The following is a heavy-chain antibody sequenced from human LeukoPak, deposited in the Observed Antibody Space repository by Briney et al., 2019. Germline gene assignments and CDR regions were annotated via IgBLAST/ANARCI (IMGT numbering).Heavy chain of an antibody. Sequence: GGSLRLSCAASGFTFSSYWMHWVRQAPGKGLVWVSRINSDDSSTTYADSVKGRFTISRDNAKNTLYLQMNSLRAEDTAVHYCARGYYGLGSYYTLDYWGQGTLVTVSS. J-gene: IGHJ4*02. CDR2: INSDDSST. CDR3: ARGYYGLGSYYTLDY. V-gene: IGHV3-74*01. D-gene: IGHD3-10*01. CDR1: GFTFSSYW.